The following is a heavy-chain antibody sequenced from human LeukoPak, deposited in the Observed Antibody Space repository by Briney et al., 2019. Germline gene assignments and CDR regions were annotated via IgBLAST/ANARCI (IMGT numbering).Heavy chain of an antibody. V-gene: IGHV1-2*02. CDR2: INPNSGGT. D-gene: IGHD6-13*01. CDR3: AREPPGIAAAGSFDY. J-gene: IGHJ4*02. CDR1: GYTFTGYY. Sequence: ASVKVSCKASGYTFTGYYMHWVRQAPGQGLEWMGWINPNSGGTNYAQKFQGRVTMTRDTSKNQFSLKLSSVTAADTAVYYCAREPPGIAAAGSFDYWGQGTLVTVSS.